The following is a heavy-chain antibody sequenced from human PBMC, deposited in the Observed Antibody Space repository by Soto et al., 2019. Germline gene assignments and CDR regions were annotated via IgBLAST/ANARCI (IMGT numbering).Heavy chain of an antibody. J-gene: IGHJ3*02. CDR1: GYTFTSYG. Sequence: QVQLVQSGAEVKKPGASVKVSCKASGYTFTSYGISWVRQAPGQGLEWLAWISAYNGNTNYAQNRQGRVTMTTDTSTSTAYMELRSLRSDDTAVYYCARGGNYYGSGSYYLRAFDIWGQRTMVTVSS. D-gene: IGHD3-10*01. V-gene: IGHV1-18*01. CDR3: ARGGNYYGSGSYYLRAFDI. CDR2: ISAYNGNT.